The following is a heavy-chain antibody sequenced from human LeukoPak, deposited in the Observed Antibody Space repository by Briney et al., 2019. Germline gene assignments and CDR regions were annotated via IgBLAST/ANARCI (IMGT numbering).Heavy chain of an antibody. Sequence: ASVKVSCKASGGTFSSYAISWVRQAPGQGLEWMGRIIPILGMANYAQKFQGRVTITADKSTSTAYMELSSLRSEDTAVYYCARDRHYKFDPWGQGTLVTVSS. J-gene: IGHJ5*02. CDR3: ARDRHYKFDP. CDR1: GGTFSSYA. D-gene: IGHD1-1*01. CDR2: IIPILGMA. V-gene: IGHV1-69*04.